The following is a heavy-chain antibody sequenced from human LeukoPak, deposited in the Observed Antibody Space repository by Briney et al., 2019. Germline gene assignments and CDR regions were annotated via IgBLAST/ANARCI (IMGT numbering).Heavy chain of an antibody. CDR1: GFTFSNYW. D-gene: IGHD3-10*01. CDR3: AKGSRGPGRLDY. CDR2: ISGSGGST. J-gene: IGHJ4*02. V-gene: IGHV3-23*01. Sequence: PGGSLRLSCAASGFTFSNYWMSWVRQAPGKGLEWVSAISGSGGSTYYADSVKGRFTISRDNSKNTPYLQMNSLRAEDTAVYYCAKGSRGPGRLDYWGQGTLVTVSS.